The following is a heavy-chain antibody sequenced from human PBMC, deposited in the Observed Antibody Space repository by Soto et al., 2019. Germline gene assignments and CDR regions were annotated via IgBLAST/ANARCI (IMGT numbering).Heavy chain of an antibody. CDR3: AKKGLGSLATYCSTGDCHYAFDI. D-gene: IGHD2-15*01. J-gene: IGHJ3*02. V-gene: IGHV3-23*01. Sequence: EVQLLESGGGLVQPGGSLRLSCAASGFTFGNYAMIWVRQAPGKGLEWVSTISGGGDGTYNADSVRGRFTISRENSRNTVYLQMNSLRAEDTAVYYCAKKGLGSLATYCSTGDCHYAFDIWGQGTMVTVSS. CDR2: ISGGGDGT. CDR1: GFTFGNYA.